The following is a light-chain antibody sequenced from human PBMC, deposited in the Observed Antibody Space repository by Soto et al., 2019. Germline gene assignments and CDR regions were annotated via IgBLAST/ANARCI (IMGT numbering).Light chain of an antibody. Sequence: QSVLTQPPSASGTPGQRVTISCSGSSSNNGSNYVYWYQQLPGTAPKILIYRNNQRPSGVPDRFTGSKSGTSASLAISELRSEDEADYYCAAWDDSLSGVVFGGGTQLTVL. J-gene: IGLJ2*01. CDR3: AAWDDSLSGVV. CDR1: SSNNGSNY. V-gene: IGLV1-47*01. CDR2: RNN.